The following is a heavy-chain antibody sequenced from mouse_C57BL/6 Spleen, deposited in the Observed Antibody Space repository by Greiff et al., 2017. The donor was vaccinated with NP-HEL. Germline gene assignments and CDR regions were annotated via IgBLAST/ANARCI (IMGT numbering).Heavy chain of an antibody. D-gene: IGHD3-2*02. V-gene: IGHV1-55*01. CDR1: GYTFTSYW. J-gene: IGHJ2*01. CDR3: ARQLRRQGFDY. Sequence: VQLQQPGAELVKPGASVRMSCKASGYTFTSYWVTWVKQRPGQGLEWIGDIYPGRGSTNYNEKLKSKATLTVDTSSSTAYMQLSSLRSEDCAVYYCARQLRRQGFDYWGQGTTLPVPS. CDR2: IYPGRGST.